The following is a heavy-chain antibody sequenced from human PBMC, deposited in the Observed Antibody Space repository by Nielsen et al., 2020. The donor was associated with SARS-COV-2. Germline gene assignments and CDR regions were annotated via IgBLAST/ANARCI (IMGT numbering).Heavy chain of an antibody. CDR3: ARDRGGAGFDY. J-gene: IGHJ4*02. V-gene: IGHV3-48*01. CDR2: ISSSSSTI. Sequence: GESLKISCAASGFTFSSYSMNWVRQAPGKGLEWVSYISSSSSTIYYADSVKGRFTISRDNAKNSLYLQMNSLRAGDTAVYYCARDRGGAGFDYWGQGTLVTVSS. D-gene: IGHD4-23*01. CDR1: GFTFSSYS.